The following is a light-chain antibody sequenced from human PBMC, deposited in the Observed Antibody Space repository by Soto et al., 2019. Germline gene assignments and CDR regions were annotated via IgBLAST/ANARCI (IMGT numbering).Light chain of an antibody. CDR3: QQANSFPWT. Sequence: DIQMTQSPASVSASIGDGVTITCRASQGIGTWLAWFQQKPGKAPKLLIYAASSLQSGVPSRFSGSGSGTDFTLAISSLQPEDFATYYCQQANSFPWTFGQGTKVEIK. J-gene: IGKJ1*01. V-gene: IGKV1-12*02. CDR1: QGIGTW. CDR2: AAS.